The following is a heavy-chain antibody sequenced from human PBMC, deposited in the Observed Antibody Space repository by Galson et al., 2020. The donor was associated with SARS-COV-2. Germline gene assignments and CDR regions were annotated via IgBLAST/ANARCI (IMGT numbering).Heavy chain of an antibody. J-gene: IGHJ3*01. D-gene: IGHD6-13*01. Sequence: GGSLRLSCAASGFTFTSYEMNWVRQAPGKGLEWISYISDSGTNTYYADSVKGRFTISRDNTKKSVYLQMTSLRAEDTAVYYCASPYLAAAEFFGALDLWGLGTMVADSS. CDR3: ASPYLAAAEFFGALDL. CDR1: GFTFTSYE. CDR2: ISDSGTNT. V-gene: IGHV3-48*03.